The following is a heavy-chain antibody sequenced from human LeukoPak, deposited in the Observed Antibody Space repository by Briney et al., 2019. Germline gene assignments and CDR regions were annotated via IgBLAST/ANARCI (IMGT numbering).Heavy chain of an antibody. J-gene: IGHJ6*02. CDR3: AKAASSSWPSYYYGMDV. V-gene: IGHV3-23*01. Sequence: GGSLRLSCAASGFIFSSYSMSWVRQAPGKGLEWVSVITGSGGNTYYADSVKGRFTISKDNSKNTVYLQMSSLRVDDTAVYYCAKAASSSWPSYYYGMDVWGQRTTVTVSS. D-gene: IGHD6-13*01. CDR1: GFIFSSYS. CDR2: ITGSGGNT.